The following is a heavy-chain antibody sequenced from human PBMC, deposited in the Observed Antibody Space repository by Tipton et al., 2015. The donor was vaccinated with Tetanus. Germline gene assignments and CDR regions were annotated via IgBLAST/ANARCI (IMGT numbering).Heavy chain of an antibody. V-gene: IGHV3-7*01. J-gene: IGHJ4*02. CDR1: GITINSHW. D-gene: IGHD2/OR15-2a*01. CDR2: IKEDGSEM. Sequence: GSLRLSCAASGITINSHWMSWVRQAPGKGLEWVANIKEDGSEMYCADSVKGRFTISRDNARNSLSVHMNSLTAEDTAVYYCARLRVYCSTACYSREDYWGQGTLVTVSS. CDR3: ARLRVYCSTACYSREDY.